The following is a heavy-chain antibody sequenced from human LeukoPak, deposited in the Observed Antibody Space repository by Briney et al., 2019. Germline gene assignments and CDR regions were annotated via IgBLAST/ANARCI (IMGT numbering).Heavy chain of an antibody. D-gene: IGHD5-18*01. CDR2: IYTRGTT. Sequence: SETLSLTCTVSGGSIRSGSYYWSWIRQPAGKGLEWIGHIYTRGTTNYNPSVKSRLTVSLDTSKNQISLKLSSVTAADTAIYYCARVYTVMGATTVDHYHYYMDVWGKGTTVTVSS. J-gene: IGHJ6*03. V-gene: IGHV4-61*09. CDR3: ARVYTVMGATTVDHYHYYMDV. CDR1: GGSIRSGSYY.